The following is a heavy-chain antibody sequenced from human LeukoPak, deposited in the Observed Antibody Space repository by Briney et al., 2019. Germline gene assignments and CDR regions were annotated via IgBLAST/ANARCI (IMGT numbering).Heavy chain of an antibody. V-gene: IGHV4-61*02. CDR1: GGSISSGSYY. Sequence: PSETLSLTCTVSGGSISSGSYYWSWIRQPAGKGLEWIGRIYTSGSTNYNPSLKSRVTISVGTSKNQFSLKLSSVTAADTAVYYCARADSSGWYGTFDYWGQGTLVTVSS. CDR3: ARADSSGWYGTFDY. J-gene: IGHJ4*02. D-gene: IGHD6-19*01. CDR2: IYTSGST.